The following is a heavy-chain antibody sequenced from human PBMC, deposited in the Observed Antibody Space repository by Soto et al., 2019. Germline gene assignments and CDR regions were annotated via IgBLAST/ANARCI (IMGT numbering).Heavy chain of an antibody. CDR3: VHTCADHAGYCFDF. Sequence: QITLKESGPTLVKPTQTLKLTCSTSGFSLIASGLAVGWIRLPPGKALDWLALVYWDDDKRYSPSLRTRPTNTRDTSKNQVVLTMTNIDPVDTATYCWVHTCADHAGYCFDFWGQGTLVTVSS. J-gene: IGHJ4*02. V-gene: IGHV2-5*02. D-gene: IGHD1-26*01. CDR1: GFSLIASGLA. CDR2: VYWDDDK.